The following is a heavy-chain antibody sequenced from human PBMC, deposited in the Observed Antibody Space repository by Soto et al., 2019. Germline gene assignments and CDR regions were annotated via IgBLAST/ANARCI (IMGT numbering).Heavy chain of an antibody. V-gene: IGHV5-10-1*01. Sequence: GESLKISCQGSGYSFTNYWISWVRQMPGKGLEWMGRIDPSDSYTNYSPSFQGHVTISVDKSINTAYLQWSSLQASDTAMYYCARQLIFSGNLADAMDVWGQGTTVTVSS. CDR1: GYSFTNYW. CDR2: IDPSDSYT. D-gene: IGHD5-12*01. J-gene: IGHJ6*02. CDR3: ARQLIFSGNLADAMDV.